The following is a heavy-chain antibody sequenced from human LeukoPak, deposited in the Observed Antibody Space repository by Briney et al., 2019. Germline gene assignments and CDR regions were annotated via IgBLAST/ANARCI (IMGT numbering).Heavy chain of an antibody. D-gene: IGHD1-26*01. CDR2: ISYDGSNK. CDR1: GITFNRYA. V-gene: IGHV3-30-3*01. Sequence: GRSLRLSCLASGITFNRYAMHWVRQAPGKGLEWVAVISYDGSNKYYADSVKGRFTISRDNSKNTLYLQMNSLRAEDTAVYYCARWEGLAYYFDYWGQGTLVTVSS. CDR3: ARWEGLAYYFDY. J-gene: IGHJ4*02.